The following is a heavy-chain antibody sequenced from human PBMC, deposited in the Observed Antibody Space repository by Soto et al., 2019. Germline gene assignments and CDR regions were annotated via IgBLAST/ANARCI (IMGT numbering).Heavy chain of an antibody. Sequence: ASVKVSCKASGYTFTSYGISWVRQAPGQGLEWMGWISAYNGNTNYAQKLQGRVTMTTDTSTSTAYMELRSLRSDDTAVYYCARDPYSSSLGAFDIWGQGTMVTVSS. CDR3: ARDPYSSSLGAFDI. D-gene: IGHD6-6*01. CDR2: ISAYNGNT. J-gene: IGHJ3*02. CDR1: GYTFTSYG. V-gene: IGHV1-18*01.